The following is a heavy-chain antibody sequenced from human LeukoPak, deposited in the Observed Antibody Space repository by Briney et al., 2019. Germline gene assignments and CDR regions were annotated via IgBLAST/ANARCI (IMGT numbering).Heavy chain of an antibody. V-gene: IGHV4-34*01. J-gene: IGHJ5*02. D-gene: IGHD2-2*01. CDR3: ARGHRPIIVVVPVNWFDP. Sequence: SETLSLTCAVYGGSFSGYYWSWIRQPPGKGLEWIGEINHSGSTNYNPSLKSRVTISVDTSKDQFSLKLSSVTAADTAVYYCARGHRPIIVVVPVNWFDPWGQGTLVTVSS. CDR1: GGSFSGYY. CDR2: INHSGST.